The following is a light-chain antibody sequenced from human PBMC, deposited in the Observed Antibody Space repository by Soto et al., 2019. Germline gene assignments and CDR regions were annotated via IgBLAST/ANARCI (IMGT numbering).Light chain of an antibody. CDR2: KAS. J-gene: IGKJ5*01. CDR1: QSISKL. CDR3: QRYNSYPLT. V-gene: IGKV1-5*03. Sequence: DIQMTQSPSTLSASVGDRVTITCRASQSISKLLAWYQRKPGRAPTLLIYKASTLESGVPSRFSGSASGTEFTLTISSLQPDDFATYYCQRYNSYPLTFGQGTRLEMK.